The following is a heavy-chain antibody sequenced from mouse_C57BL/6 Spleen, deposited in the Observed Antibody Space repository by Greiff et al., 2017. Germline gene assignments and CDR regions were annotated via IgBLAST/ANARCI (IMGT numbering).Heavy chain of an antibody. CDR3: AKSHSLCSSYYYAMGY. V-gene: IGHV1-53*01. J-gene: IGHJ4*01. D-gene: IGHD2-3*01. CDR1: GYNFTSYW. CDR2: INPSNGGT. Sequence: QVQLLQPGTELVKPGASVKLSCKASGYNFTSYWMHWVKQRPGQGLEWIGNINPSNGGTNYNEKFKGKATLTVDKSSRTAYMQLSSLTSEDSAVYYCAKSHSLCSSYYYAMGYWGQGTSVTVSS.